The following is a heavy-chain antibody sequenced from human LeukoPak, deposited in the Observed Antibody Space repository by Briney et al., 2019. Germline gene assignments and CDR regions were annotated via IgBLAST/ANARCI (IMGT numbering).Heavy chain of an antibody. CDR2: INPNSGDT. J-gene: IGHJ4*02. CDR1: EYTFIGYY. Sequence: ASVKVSCKAFEYTFIGYYIHWVRQAPGQGLEWMGWINPNSGDTNYAQKFQGRVTMTRDTSISTAYMQLSRLRSDDTAMYYCARQFTEWDSWGQGTLVTVSS. V-gene: IGHV1-2*02. D-gene: IGHD1-14*01. CDR3: ARQFTEWDS.